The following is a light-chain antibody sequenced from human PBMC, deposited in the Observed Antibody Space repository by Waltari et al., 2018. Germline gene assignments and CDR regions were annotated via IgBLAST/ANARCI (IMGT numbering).Light chain of an antibody. J-gene: IGLJ3*02. V-gene: IGLV1-47*01. CDR2: RSN. CDR1: NSNIGSNY. CDR3: AAWDDSLSAWV. Sequence: QSVLTQPPSASGTPGQRVTISSSGSNSNIGSNYVYWYQQLPGTAPKLLIYRSNPRLSGVPDRFSASKSGTSASLAISGLRSEDEADYYCAAWDDSLSAWVFGGGTKLTVL.